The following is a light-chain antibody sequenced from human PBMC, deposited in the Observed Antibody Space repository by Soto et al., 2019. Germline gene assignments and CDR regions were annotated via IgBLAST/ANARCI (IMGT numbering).Light chain of an antibody. CDR2: RAS. J-gene: IGKJ5*01. CDR1: LTVSNW. Sequence: DIQMTQSPSTLSASVGDRVPITCRASLTVSNWLAGYQHQPGRAPRLLISRASILESGVPPRFSGSGFGTEFTLTIDSLQPDDFGTYYCKQYNSYALTFGQGTRLEIK. CDR3: KQYNSYALT. V-gene: IGKV1-5*03.